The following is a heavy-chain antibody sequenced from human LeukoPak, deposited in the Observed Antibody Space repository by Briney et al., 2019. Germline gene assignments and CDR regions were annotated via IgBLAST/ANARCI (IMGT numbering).Heavy chain of an antibody. Sequence: GGSLRLSCAASRFTFSSYSMNWVRQAPGKGLEWVSSISSSSSYIYYADSVKGRFTISRDNAKNSLYLQMNSLRAEDTAVYYCARDRIAVAYFDYWGQGTLVTVSS. J-gene: IGHJ4*02. CDR3: ARDRIAVAYFDY. CDR1: RFTFSSYS. V-gene: IGHV3-21*01. D-gene: IGHD6-19*01. CDR2: ISSSSSYI.